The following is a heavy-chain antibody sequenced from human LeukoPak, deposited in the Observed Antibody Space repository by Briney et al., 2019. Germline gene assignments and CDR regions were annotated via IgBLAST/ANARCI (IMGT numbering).Heavy chain of an antibody. CDR1: GGTFSSYA. J-gene: IGHJ6*03. Sequence: ASVKVSCKASGGTFSSYAISWVRQAPGQGLEWMGGIIPIFGTANYAQKFQGRVTNTTDESTSTAYMELSSLRSEDTAVYYCARGHAGGYYYYMDVWGKGTTVTVSS. CDR2: IIPIFGTA. V-gene: IGHV1-69*05. CDR3: ARGHAGGYYYYMDV. D-gene: IGHD3-16*01.